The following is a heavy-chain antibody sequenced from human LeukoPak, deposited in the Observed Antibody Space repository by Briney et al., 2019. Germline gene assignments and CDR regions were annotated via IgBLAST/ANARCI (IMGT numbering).Heavy chain of an antibody. J-gene: IGHJ4*02. V-gene: IGHV4-34*01. D-gene: IGHD3-3*01. CDR1: GGSFSGYY. Sequence: SETLSLTCAVYGGSFSGYYWSWIRQPPGKGLEWIGEINHSGSTNYNPSLKSRVTISVDTSKNQFSLKLSSVTAADTAVYYCARVEWGLYYFDYWGQGTLVAVSS. CDR3: ARVEWGLYYFDY. CDR2: INHSGST.